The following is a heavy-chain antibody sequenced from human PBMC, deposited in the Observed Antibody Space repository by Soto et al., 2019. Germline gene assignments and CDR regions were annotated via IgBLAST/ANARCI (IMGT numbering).Heavy chain of an antibody. D-gene: IGHD2-2*01. CDR3: AKAQSGASSTPSDD. V-gene: IGHV3-23*01. CDR1: GFTFSTFSSYA. CDR2: ISGSDAST. J-gene: IGHJ4*02. Sequence: EVQLLESGGGLVQPGRSLRLSCAASGFTFSTFSSYAMNWVRRAPGKGLEWVSTISGSDASTYYADSVKGRFTISRDNSKNTLYLQMTSLRAEDTALYYCAKAQSGASSTPSDDWGQGILVTVSS.